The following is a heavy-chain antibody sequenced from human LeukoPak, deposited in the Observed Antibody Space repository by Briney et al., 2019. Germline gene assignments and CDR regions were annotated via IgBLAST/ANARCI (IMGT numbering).Heavy chain of an antibody. J-gene: IGHJ3*02. CDR2: VSSSGSTI. CDR3: ATDRDDYVWGSYLGAFDI. CDR1: GFTFSSYE. Sequence: GSLRLSCAASGFTFSSYEMNWVRQAPGKGLEWVSYVSSSGSTIYYADSVKGRFTISRDNSKNTLYLQMNSLRAEDTAVFYCATDRDDYVWGSYLGAFDIWGQGTMVTVSS. D-gene: IGHD3-16*01. V-gene: IGHV3-48*03.